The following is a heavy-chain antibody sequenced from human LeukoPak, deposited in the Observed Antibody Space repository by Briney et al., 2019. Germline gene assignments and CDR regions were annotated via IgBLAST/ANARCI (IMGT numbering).Heavy chain of an antibody. V-gene: IGHV3-30-3*01. Sequence: GGSLRLSCAASGFTFSSYAMHWVRQAPGKGLEWVAVISYDGSNKYYADSVKGRFTISRDNSKNTLYLQMNSLRAEDTAVYSCAKDDVLYSSSSDPYYFDYWGQGTLVTVSS. CDR1: GFTFSSYA. D-gene: IGHD6-6*01. CDR2: ISYDGSNK. CDR3: AKDDVLYSSSSDPYYFDY. J-gene: IGHJ4*02.